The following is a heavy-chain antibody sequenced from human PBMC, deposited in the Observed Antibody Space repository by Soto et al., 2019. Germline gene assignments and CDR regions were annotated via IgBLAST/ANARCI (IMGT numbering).Heavy chain of an antibody. V-gene: IGHV4-59*01. CDR1: GASMSPYY. J-gene: IGHJ4*02. D-gene: IGHD5-12*01. CDR2: VYYRGTT. CDR3: ARVGDGYNWDFDY. Sequence: SETLSLTCSVSGASMSPYYWTWVRQPPGKGLEWIANVYYRGTTNYNSSLKSRVTISVATSKNQFSLTMTPVSAADTAIYYCARVGDGYNWDFDYWGQGTLVTVSS.